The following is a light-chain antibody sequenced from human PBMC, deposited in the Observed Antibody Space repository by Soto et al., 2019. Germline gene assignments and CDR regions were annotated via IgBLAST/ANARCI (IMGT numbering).Light chain of an antibody. CDR1: QNVKNN. CDR2: GAS. J-gene: IGKJ2*01. Sequence: EIVMTQSPATLSVSPGERATLSCRASQNVKNNLAWYQQKPGQAPRLLIYGASTRATGISARLSGSGSGTEFTLTISSLQSEDFALYYCQQYIDWPPYTFGQGTKLEIK. V-gene: IGKV3-15*01. CDR3: QQYIDWPPYT.